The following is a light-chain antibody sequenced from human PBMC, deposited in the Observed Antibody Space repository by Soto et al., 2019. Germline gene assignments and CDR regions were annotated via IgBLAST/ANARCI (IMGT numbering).Light chain of an antibody. J-gene: IGKJ3*01. V-gene: IGKV1-39*01. CDR3: QQSYITPLT. CDR2: TAS. CDR1: QSISSN. Sequence: DIQMTQSTSSLSASVGDRVTITCRASQSISSNLNWYQQKPGKAPKLLIYTASSLQSGAPSRFSGSGSGTDFTLTICSLKPEDCATYYFQQSYITPLTFVPGTKVEIK.